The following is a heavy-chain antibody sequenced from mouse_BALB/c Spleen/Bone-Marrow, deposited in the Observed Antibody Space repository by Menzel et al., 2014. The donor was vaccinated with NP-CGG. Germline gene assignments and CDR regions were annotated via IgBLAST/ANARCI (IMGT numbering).Heavy chain of an antibody. CDR1: GFTFTDYY. CDR3: ARDINDNYNWYFDV. Sequence: EVQGVESGGGLVQPGGSLRLSCATSGFTFTDYYMSWVRQPPGKALEWLGFIRNKANGYTTEYSASVKGRFTISRDNSQSILYLQMNTLRAEDSATYYCARDINDNYNWYFDVRGAGTTVTVSS. V-gene: IGHV7-3*02. CDR2: IRNKANGYTT. J-gene: IGHJ1*01. D-gene: IGHD2-1*01.